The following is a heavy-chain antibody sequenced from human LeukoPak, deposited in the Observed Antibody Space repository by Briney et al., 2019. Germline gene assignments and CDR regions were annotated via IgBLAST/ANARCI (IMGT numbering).Heavy chain of an antibody. D-gene: IGHD3-10*01. J-gene: IGHJ6*04. CDR1: GGTCSSYA. Sequence: SVKVSCTASGGTCSSYAISWVRQAPGQRLEWMGGVIPIFGTANYAQKFQGRVTITADESTSTAYMELSSLRSEDTAVYYCARDSGAAHGMDVWGKGTTVTVSS. CDR2: VIPIFGTA. V-gene: IGHV1-69*13. CDR3: ARDSGAAHGMDV.